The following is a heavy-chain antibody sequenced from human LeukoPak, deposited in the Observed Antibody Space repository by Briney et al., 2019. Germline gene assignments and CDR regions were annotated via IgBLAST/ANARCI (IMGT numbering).Heavy chain of an antibody. D-gene: IGHD2-21*01. V-gene: IGHV3-23*01. Sequence: AGGSLRLSCAASGFTFSNYAVSWVRRAPGKGLEWVSAISGSGSSTYYADSVKGRFTISRDNSKNTLYLQMNSLRAEDTAVYYCAKGPGLRSPFDYWRQGTLVTVSS. J-gene: IGHJ4*02. CDR1: GFTFSNYA. CDR3: AKGPGLRSPFDY. CDR2: ISGSGSST.